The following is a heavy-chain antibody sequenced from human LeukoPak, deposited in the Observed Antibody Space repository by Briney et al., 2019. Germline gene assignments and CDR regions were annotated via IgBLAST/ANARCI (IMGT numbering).Heavy chain of an antibody. CDR3: ARTGAERFYYYMDV. D-gene: IGHD7-27*01. CDR1: GYSFTTHW. J-gene: IGHJ6*03. CDR2: IFPGDAET. Sequence: GESLNISCKGSGYSFTTHWIAWVRQMPGKGLELMGIIFPGDAETTYSPSFQGQVTISADKSISTAYLQWSSLKASGSAMYYCARTGAERFYYYMDVWGKGTTVTVSS. V-gene: IGHV5-51*01.